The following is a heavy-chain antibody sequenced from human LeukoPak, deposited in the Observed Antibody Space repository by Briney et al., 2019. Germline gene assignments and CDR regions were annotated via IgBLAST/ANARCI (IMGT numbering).Heavy chain of an antibody. D-gene: IGHD3-22*01. CDR3: ARIHYYDSSGYSDYGGYWFDP. CDR2: IYTSGST. V-gene: IGHV4-4*07. J-gene: IGHJ5*02. CDR1: GGSISSYY. Sequence: SETLSLTCTVSGGSISSYYWSWIRQPAGKGLEWIERIYTSGSTNYNPSLKSRVTISVGKSKNQFSLKLSSVTAADTAVYYCARIHYYDSSGYSDYGGYWFDPWGQGTLVTVSS.